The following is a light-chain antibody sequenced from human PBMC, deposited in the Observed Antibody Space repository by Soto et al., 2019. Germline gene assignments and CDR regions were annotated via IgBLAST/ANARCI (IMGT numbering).Light chain of an antibody. CDR3: QQYNNWPWT. V-gene: IGKV3-15*01. J-gene: IGKJ1*01. CDR2: GAS. Sequence: EIVMTQSPATLSVSPGERATLSCRASESGRRNAAWKQQKPGQAPRLLIYGASTRATGIPARFSGSGSGTEFTLTICSLQSEDFAVYYCQQYNNWPWTFGQGTMVDIK. CDR1: ESGRRN.